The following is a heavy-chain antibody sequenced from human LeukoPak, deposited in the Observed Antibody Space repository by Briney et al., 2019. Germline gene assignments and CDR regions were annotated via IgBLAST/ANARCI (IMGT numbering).Heavy chain of an antibody. Sequence: GGSLRLSCAASGFTFSSYAMSWVRQAPGKGLEWVAVIWYDGSNKYYADSVKGRFTISRDNSKNTLYLQMNSLRAEDTAVYYCARGIAAGGSVFGYYYYGMDVWGQGTTVTVSS. CDR1: GFTFSSYA. CDR2: IWYDGSNK. J-gene: IGHJ6*02. CDR3: ARGIAAGGSVFGYYYYGMDV. V-gene: IGHV3-33*08. D-gene: IGHD6-13*01.